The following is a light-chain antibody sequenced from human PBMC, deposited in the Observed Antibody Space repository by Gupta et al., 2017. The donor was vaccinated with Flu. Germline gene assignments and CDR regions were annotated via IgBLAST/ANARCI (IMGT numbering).Light chain of an antibody. J-gene: IGKJ1*01. V-gene: IGKV2-30*01. Sequence: DAVMTQSPLSLPVTLGQPASIACRSSESLVYSDGDSYVSWFHQRPGQSPRRLIYKASNRDSGVPDRISGSGSGTDLTLTISRLEAEDVGVYYCMHSTRWPWTFGQGTKVEI. CDR2: KAS. CDR1: ESLVYSDGDSY. CDR3: MHSTRWPWT.